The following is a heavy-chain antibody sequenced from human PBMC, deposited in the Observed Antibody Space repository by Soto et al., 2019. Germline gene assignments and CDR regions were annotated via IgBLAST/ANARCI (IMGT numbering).Heavy chain of an antibody. J-gene: IGHJ3*02. Sequence: SDTLSLTCSVSGYSISNSRFYWAWIRQPPGEGLEWIGSIYHTGNAYYNPSLKSRVTIFVDTSKNQFSLKLSSVTAADTAVYYCARVWGGAFDIWGQGTMVT. CDR2: IYHTGNA. V-gene: IGHV4-39*07. CDR3: ARVWGGAFDI. D-gene: IGHD3-10*01. CDR1: GYSISNSRFY.